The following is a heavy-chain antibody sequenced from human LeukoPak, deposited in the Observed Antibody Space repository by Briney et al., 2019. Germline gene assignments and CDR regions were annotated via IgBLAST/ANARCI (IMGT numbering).Heavy chain of an antibody. D-gene: IGHD6-19*01. CDR1: GYTFTGYY. J-gene: IGHJ4*02. CDR3: ARQSSGWLDY. V-gene: IGHV1-2*02. CDR2: IYPNSGGT. Sequence: ASVTVSCKASGYTFTGYYMHWVRQAPGQGLEWMGWIYPNSGGTNYAQKFQGRVTMTRDTYISTAFMELSRLRSDDTAVYYCARQSSGWLDYWGQGTLVTVSS.